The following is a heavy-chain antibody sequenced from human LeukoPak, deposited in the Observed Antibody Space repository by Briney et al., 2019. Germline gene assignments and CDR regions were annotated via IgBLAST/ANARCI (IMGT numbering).Heavy chain of an antibody. CDR1: GGSIPISTYY. D-gene: IGHD6-19*01. V-gene: IGHV4-39*07. CDR3: ARGTLYSGWSYYFDS. CDR2: IYYSGTT. J-gene: IGHJ4*02. Sequence: SETLSLTCTVSGGSIPISTYYWGWVRQPPGKGLEWIGSIYYSGTTKYNPSLKSRVTISVDNSNDKFSLRLSSVTAADTALYYCARGTLYSGWSYYFDSWGQGTLVTVSS.